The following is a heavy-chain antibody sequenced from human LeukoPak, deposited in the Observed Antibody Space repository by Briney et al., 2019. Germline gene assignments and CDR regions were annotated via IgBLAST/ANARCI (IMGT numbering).Heavy chain of an antibody. CDR1: GYSFIDYW. D-gene: IGHD3-3*01. CDR2: ININSGGI. V-gene: IGHV1-2*05. Sequence: ASVKVSCKASGYSFIDYWIHWVRQAPGQGLEWMGRININSGGINYAEKFQGRVTMTRATAISTAYMELSRLRFDDTVVYYCARDRDGGVGTIDYWGQGTLVPVSS. J-gene: IGHJ4*02. CDR3: ARDRDGGVGTIDY.